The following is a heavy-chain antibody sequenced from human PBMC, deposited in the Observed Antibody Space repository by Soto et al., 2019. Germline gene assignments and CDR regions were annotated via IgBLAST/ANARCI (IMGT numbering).Heavy chain of an antibody. CDR1: GGSFSGYY. Sequence: SETLSLTCAVYGGSFSGYYWSWIRQPPGKGLEWIGEINHSGSTNYNPSLKSRVTISVDTSKNQFSLKLGSVTAADTAVYYCARGASRYCSGGSCYPHKRLYYYMDVWGKGTTVTVSS. D-gene: IGHD2-15*01. CDR2: INHSGST. J-gene: IGHJ6*03. V-gene: IGHV4-34*01. CDR3: ARGASRYCSGGSCYPHKRLYYYMDV.